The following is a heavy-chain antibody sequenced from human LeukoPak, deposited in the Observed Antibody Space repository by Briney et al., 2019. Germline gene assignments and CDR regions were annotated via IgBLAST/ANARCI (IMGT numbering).Heavy chain of an antibody. CDR2: ISFSSTHI. J-gene: IGHJ3*02. D-gene: IGHD2-2*01. V-gene: IGHV3-21*06. CDR3: ARERYCSSTSCYADFDI. CDR1: GFIFSNYG. Sequence: GGSLRLSCAASGFIFSNYGMSWVRQAPGKGLEWVSSISFSSTHIYYADSIQGRFTISRDNAENSLYLQMNSLRAEDTAVYYCARERYCSSTSCYADFDIWGQGTMVTVSS.